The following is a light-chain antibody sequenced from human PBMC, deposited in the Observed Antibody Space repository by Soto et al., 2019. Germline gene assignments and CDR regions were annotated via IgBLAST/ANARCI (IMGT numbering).Light chain of an antibody. CDR3: QSYDSSNHVV. V-gene: IGLV6-57*02. CDR2: EDN. CDR1: SGSIASNY. J-gene: IGLJ2*01. Sequence: NFMLTQPHSVSESPGKTVTISCTGSSGSIASNYVQWYQQRPGSAPTTVIYEDNQRPSGVHDRFSGSIDSSSNSASLTISGLKTEDEADYYCQSYDSSNHVVFGGGTKMTVL.